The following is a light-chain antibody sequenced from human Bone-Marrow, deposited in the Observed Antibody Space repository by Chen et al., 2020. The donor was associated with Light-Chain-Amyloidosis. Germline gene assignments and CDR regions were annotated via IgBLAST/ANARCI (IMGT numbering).Light chain of an antibody. Sequence: NVMLTQPHSVSESPGKTVIISCTRSSGSIATNYVQWYQQRPGSSPTTVIYEDDQRPSGVPDRFSGSIDRSANSASLTISGLKTEDEADYYCQSYQGSSQGVFGGGTKLTVL. J-gene: IGLJ3*02. CDR1: SGSIATNY. CDR3: QSYQGSSQGV. V-gene: IGLV6-57*01. CDR2: EDD.